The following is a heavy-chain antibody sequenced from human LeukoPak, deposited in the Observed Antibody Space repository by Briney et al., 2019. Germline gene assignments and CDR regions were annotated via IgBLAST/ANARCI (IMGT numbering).Heavy chain of an antibody. CDR1: GGSFSNYY. CDR3: ARRWNYGRNYYIDV. V-gene: IGHV4-34*01. CDR2: INDSGRT. D-gene: IGHD1-7*01. Sequence: SETLSLTCAVYGGSFSNYYWSWIRQPPGKGLEWIGEINDSGRTNYNPSLMSRVTVSVDTSKKQFSLRLTSVTATDTAAYYCARRWNYGRNYYIDVWGKGATVSVSS. J-gene: IGHJ6*03.